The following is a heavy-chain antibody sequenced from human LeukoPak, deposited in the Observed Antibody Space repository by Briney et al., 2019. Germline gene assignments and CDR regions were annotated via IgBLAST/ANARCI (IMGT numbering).Heavy chain of an antibody. CDR1: SGSLSGFF. V-gene: IGHV4-59*08. Sequence: ASETLSLTCAVSSGSLSGFFWSWSRQPPGKGLEWVGYIYYTGSTIYNPSLRSRVTMSVDVSKNQFSLDLTSVTAADTAVYYCARHDPVGHFLRGMDVWGQGTTVTVSS. J-gene: IGHJ6*02. CDR2: IYYTGST. CDR3: ARHDPVGHFLRGMDV. D-gene: IGHD2/OR15-2a*01.